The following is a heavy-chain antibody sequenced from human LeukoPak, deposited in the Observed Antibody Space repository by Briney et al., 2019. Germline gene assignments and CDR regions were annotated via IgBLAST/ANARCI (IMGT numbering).Heavy chain of an antibody. CDR1: GGSIISSNW. CDR2: IYHSGTT. D-gene: IGHD6-13*01. Sequence: SGTMSLTCAVSGGSIISSNWWSWVRQPPGKGLEWIGEIYHSGTTNYIPSLKSRVTISVDKSKNQFSLKLTSVTAADTAVYYCGGRIAATGTPFDSWGQGTVVTVSS. V-gene: IGHV4-4*02. J-gene: IGHJ4*02. CDR3: GGRIAATGTPFDS.